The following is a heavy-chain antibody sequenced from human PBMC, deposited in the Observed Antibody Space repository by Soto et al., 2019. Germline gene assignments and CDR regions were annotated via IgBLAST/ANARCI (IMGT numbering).Heavy chain of an antibody. J-gene: IGHJ3*02. V-gene: IGHV4-31*03. CDR3: ARDQLVRGVRLGDRYAFDI. CDR2: IYSSGST. D-gene: IGHD3-10*01. CDR1: GGSISSGGYY. Sequence: QVQLQESGPGLVKPSQTLSLTCTVSGGSISSGGYYWSWIRQHPGKGLEWIGYIYSSGSTYYNPSLKSRVTISVDTSKNQFSRKLSSVTAADTAVYYWARDQLVRGVRLGDRYAFDIWGQGTMVTVSS.